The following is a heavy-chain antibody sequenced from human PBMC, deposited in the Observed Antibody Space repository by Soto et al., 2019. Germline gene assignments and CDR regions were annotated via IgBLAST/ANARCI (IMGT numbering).Heavy chain of an antibody. CDR3: TRTYCIIGTSDQGVSAAPDS. V-gene: IGHV1-8*01. CDR2: MNPKSGKT. J-gene: IGHJ5*01. Sequence: ASVKVSCKASGYSFTYYDINWVRQAAGQGLAWMGWMNPKSGKTGYTEKFRGRVTMTRSTSLSTTHMALSSLRFEHSAVYYCTRTYCIIGTSDQGVSAAPDSWGQ. CDR1: GYSFTYYD. D-gene: IGHD2-2*01.